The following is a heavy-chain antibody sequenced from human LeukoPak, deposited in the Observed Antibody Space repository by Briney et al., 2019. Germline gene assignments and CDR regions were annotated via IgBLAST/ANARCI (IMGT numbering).Heavy chain of an antibody. V-gene: IGHV3-21*01. CDR2: ISSGSSYI. Sequence: GGSLRLSCAASGFTFSSYSMNWVRQAPEKGLEWVSSISSGSSYIYYADSVKGRFTISRDNAKNSLYLQMNSLRAEDTAVYYCAREGGCSGGSCYSGYYGMDVWGQGTTVTVSS. CDR3: AREGGCSGGSCYSGYYGMDV. D-gene: IGHD2-15*01. J-gene: IGHJ6*02. CDR1: GFTFSSYS.